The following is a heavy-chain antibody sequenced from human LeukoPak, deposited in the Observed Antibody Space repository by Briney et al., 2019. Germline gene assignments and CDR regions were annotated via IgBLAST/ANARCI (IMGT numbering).Heavy chain of an antibody. Sequence: PGGSLRLSCVASGFTFSSHWMSWVRQAPGKGLEWVANINQGGSEKYYVDSVKGRFTVSRDNAKNSLHLQMNSLRADDTAVYYCARDHRAAGIIFDHWGQGTLVTVSS. D-gene: IGHD2-15*01. J-gene: IGHJ4*02. CDR3: ARDHRAAGIIFDH. CDR1: GFTFSSHW. CDR2: INQGGSEK. V-gene: IGHV3-7*01.